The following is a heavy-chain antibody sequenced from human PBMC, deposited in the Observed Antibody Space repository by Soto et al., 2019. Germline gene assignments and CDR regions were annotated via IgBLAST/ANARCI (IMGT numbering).Heavy chain of an antibody. J-gene: IGHJ5*01. CDR2: INPNSGGT. CDR1: GYTFTGYY. V-gene: IGHV1-2*02. D-gene: IGHD2-2*01. CDR3: ASMGDIELVPAAINWLDS. Sequence: VASVNVSCKASGYTFTGYYMHWLRQAPGQGLEWMGWINPNSGGTNYAQKFQGRVTMTRDTSISTAYMELSRLRSDDTAVYYCASMGDIELVPAAINWLDSCGQGSLVTVSS.